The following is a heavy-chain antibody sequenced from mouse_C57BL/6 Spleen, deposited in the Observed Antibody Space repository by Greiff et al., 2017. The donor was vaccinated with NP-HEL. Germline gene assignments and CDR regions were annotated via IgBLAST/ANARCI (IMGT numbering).Heavy chain of an antibody. J-gene: IGHJ4*01. CDR3: ARSDYDEGGDYAMGY. V-gene: IGHV1-42*01. D-gene: IGHD2-4*01. Sequence: VQLKQSGPELVKPGASVKISCKASGYSFTGYYMNWVKQSPEKSLEWIGEINPSTGGTTYNQKFKAKATLTVDKSSSTAYMQLKSLTSEDSAVYYCARSDYDEGGDYAMGYWGQGTSVTVSS. CDR2: INPSTGGT. CDR1: GYSFTGYY.